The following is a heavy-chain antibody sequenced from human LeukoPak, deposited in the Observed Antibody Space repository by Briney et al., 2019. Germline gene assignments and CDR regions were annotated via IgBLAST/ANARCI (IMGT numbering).Heavy chain of an antibody. CDR1: GFTFSSYS. J-gene: IGHJ5*02. Sequence: GGSLRLSCAASGFTFSSYSMSWVRQAPGKGLEWVSVIYSGGSTYYADSVKGRFTISRDNSKNTLYLQMNSLRAEDTAVYYCARQVGGDYKVWFDPWGQGTLVTVSS. CDR3: ARQVGGDYKVWFDP. CDR2: IYSGGST. D-gene: IGHD2-21*01. V-gene: IGHV3-66*04.